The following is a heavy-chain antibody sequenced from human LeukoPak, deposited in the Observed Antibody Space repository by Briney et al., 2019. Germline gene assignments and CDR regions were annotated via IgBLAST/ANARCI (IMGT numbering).Heavy chain of an antibody. CDR3: ARDTVPGYYGMDV. V-gene: IGHV4-31*03. CDR1: GGSISSGGYY. J-gene: IGHJ6*02. CDR2: IYYSGST. D-gene: IGHD4-17*01. Sequence: SQTLSLTCTVSGGSISSGGYYWSWIRQHPGKGLEWIGYIYYSGSTYYSPSLKSRVTISVDTSKNQFSLKLSSVTAADTAVYYCARDTVPGYYGMDVWGQGTTVTVSS.